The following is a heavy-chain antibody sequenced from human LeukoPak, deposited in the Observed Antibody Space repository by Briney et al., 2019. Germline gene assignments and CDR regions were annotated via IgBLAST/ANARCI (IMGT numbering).Heavy chain of an antibody. CDR2: INPSGGST. D-gene: IGHD6-6*01. Sequence: GASVKVSCKASGYTFTSYYMHWVRQAPGQGLEWMGIINPSGGSTSYAQKFQGRVTITRDTSASTAYMELSSLRSEDTAVYYCARSSSDAFDIWGQGTVVTVSS. CDR3: ARSSSDAFDI. V-gene: IGHV1-46*01. J-gene: IGHJ3*02. CDR1: GYTFTSYY.